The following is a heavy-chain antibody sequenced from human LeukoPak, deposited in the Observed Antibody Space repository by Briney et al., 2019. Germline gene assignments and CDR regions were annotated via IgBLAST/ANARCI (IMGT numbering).Heavy chain of an antibody. D-gene: IGHD6-13*01. CDR3: ARLGRAYSSSWGNWFDP. CDR1: GGSISSYY. CDR2: IYYSGST. Sequence: PSETLSLTCTVSGGSISSYYWSWIRQPPGKGLEWIGYIYYSGSTNYNPSLKSRVTISVDTSKNQFSLKLSSVTAADTAVYYCARLGRAYSSSWGNWFDPWGQGTLVTVSS. J-gene: IGHJ5*02. V-gene: IGHV4-59*08.